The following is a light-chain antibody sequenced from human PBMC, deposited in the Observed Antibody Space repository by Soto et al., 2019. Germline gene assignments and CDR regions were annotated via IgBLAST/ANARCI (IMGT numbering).Light chain of an antibody. V-gene: IGLV2-8*01. Sequence: QSALTQPPSASGSPGQSVTISCTGTNNDIGVYDFVSWYQHHPGKAPRLIIYEVVQRPSGVPDRFSGSKSGNTASLTVSGLQAADEADYCCQSYAGSNTYVFGSGTKVTVL. CDR2: EVV. J-gene: IGLJ1*01. CDR3: QSYAGSNTYV. CDR1: NNDIGVYDF.